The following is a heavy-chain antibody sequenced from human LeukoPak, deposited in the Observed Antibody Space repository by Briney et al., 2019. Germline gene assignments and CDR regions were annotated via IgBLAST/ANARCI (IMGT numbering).Heavy chain of an antibody. CDR2: IYHSGST. CDR3: ARVRFLEWSPQYYFDY. D-gene: IGHD3-3*01. V-gene: IGHV4-38-2*01. Sequence: SETLSLTCAVSGYSISSGYYWGWIRQPPEKVREWIWSIYHSGSTYYSPSLESRVTISVDTSKNQFSLKLSSVTAADTAVYYCARVRFLEWSPQYYFDYWGQGTLVTVSS. J-gene: IGHJ4*02. CDR1: GYSISSGYY.